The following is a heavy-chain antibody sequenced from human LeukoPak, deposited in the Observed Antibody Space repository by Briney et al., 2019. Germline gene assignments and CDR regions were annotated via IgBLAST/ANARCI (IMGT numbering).Heavy chain of an antibody. CDR2: ISSSSKYI. CDR3: AKGAAQQLVPGYYFDY. CDR1: EFTFSSYN. V-gene: IGHV3-21*04. Sequence: GGSLRLSCEASEFTFSSYNMNWVRQAPGKGLEWVSSISSSSKYIYYADSVKGRFTISRDNAKNSLYLQMNSLRAEDTAVYYCAKGAAQQLVPGYYFDYWGQGTLVTVSS. J-gene: IGHJ4*02. D-gene: IGHD6-13*01.